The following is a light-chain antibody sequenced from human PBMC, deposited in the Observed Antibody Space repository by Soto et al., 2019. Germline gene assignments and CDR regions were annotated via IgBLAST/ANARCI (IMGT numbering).Light chain of an antibody. J-gene: IGKJ4*01. V-gene: IGKV1-17*01. CDR1: QSIRND. Sequence: DIQMTQSPSSLSASVGDRVTITCRASQSIRNDLGWYQQKSGKAPRRLIYAASTLQTGVPSRFSGSGSGREFTLTISGLQPEDFATYYCLHRNSYLALSFGGGTKVE. CDR3: LHRNSYLALS. CDR2: AAS.